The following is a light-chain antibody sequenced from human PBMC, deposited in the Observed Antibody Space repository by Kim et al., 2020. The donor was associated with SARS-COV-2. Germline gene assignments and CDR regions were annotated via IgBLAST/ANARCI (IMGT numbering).Light chain of an antibody. CDR1: NIGSKS. V-gene: IGLV3-21*04. Sequence: APGKPARITCGGDNIGSKSVHWYQQKPGQAPVLVIYYETDRPSGIPERFSGSNSGNTAILTISRVEAGDEADYYCQVWDSSSDHHVFGTGTKVTVL. J-gene: IGLJ1*01. CDR3: QVWDSSSDHHV. CDR2: YET.